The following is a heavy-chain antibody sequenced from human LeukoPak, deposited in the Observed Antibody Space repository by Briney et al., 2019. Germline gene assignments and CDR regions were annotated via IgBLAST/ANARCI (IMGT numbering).Heavy chain of an antibody. D-gene: IGHD6-19*01. CDR2: IWYDGSNK. CDR3: ASYSSGWYPGD. J-gene: IGHJ4*02. Sequence: GGSLRLSCAASGFTFSNYGVHWVRQAPGKGLEWVAVIWYDGSNKYYADSVKGRFTISRDNSKNTLYLQMNSLRAEDTAVYYCASYSSGWYPGDWGQGTLVTVSS. V-gene: IGHV3-33*01. CDR1: GFTFSNYG.